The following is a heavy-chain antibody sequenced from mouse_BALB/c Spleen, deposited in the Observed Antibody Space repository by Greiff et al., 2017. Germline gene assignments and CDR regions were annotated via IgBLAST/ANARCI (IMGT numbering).Heavy chain of an antibody. CDR1: GFSLTSYG. CDR2: IWAGGST. J-gene: IGHJ3*01. CDR3: ARLTGTAY. D-gene: IGHD4-1*01. Sequence: VMLVESGPGLVAPSQCLSITCTVSGFSLTSYGVHWVRQPPGKGLEWLGVIWAGGSTNYNSALMSRLSISKDNSKSQVFLKMNSLQTDDTAMYYCARLTGTAYWGQGTLVTVSA. V-gene: IGHV2-9*02.